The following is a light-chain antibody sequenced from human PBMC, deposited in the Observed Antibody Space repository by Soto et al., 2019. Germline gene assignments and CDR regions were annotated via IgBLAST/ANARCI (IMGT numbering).Light chain of an antibody. J-gene: IGKJ1*01. CDR1: QSISSW. Sequence: DIQMTQSPSTLSASVGDRVTITCRASQSISSWLAWYQQKPGKAPKLLIYDASSLESGVPSRFSGSGSRTDFTLTISSLQPDDFATYYCQQYNSYSFGQGTKVDIK. CDR2: DAS. V-gene: IGKV1-5*01. CDR3: QQYNSYS.